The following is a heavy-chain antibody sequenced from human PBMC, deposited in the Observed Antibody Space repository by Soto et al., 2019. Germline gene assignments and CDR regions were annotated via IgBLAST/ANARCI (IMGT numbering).Heavy chain of an antibody. J-gene: IGHJ4*02. CDR3: AREPNYDFWSGYLDY. CDR2: ISYDGSNK. D-gene: IGHD3-3*01. CDR1: GFTFSSYA. Sequence: GGSLRLSCAASGFTFSSYAMHWVRQAPGKGLEWEAVISYDGSNKYYADSVKGRFTISRDNSKNTLYLQMNSLRAEDTAVYYCAREPNYDFWSGYLDYWGQGTLVTVSS. V-gene: IGHV3-30-3*01.